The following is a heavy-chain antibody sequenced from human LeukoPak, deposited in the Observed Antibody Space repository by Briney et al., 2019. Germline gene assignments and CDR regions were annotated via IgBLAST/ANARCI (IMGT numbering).Heavy chain of an antibody. CDR2: ITTGSDI. CDR3: AGQFGGSYGY. Sequence: PGGSLRLSCAASGFTFSSYAMSWVRQAPGRGLEWVSSITTGSDIYYADSVKGRFTISRDNAKNSLYLDMNSLGAEDTAVYYCAGQFGGSYGYWGQGTLVTVSS. D-gene: IGHD1-26*01. V-gene: IGHV3-21*01. J-gene: IGHJ4*02. CDR1: GFTFSSYA.